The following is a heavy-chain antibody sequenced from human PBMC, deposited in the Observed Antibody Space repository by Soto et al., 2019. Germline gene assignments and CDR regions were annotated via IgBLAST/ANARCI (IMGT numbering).Heavy chain of an antibody. D-gene: IGHD6-13*01. CDR3: VTGIAAGSFDY. V-gene: IGHV3-7*03. CDR1: GITFNTYW. Sequence: PGGSLRLSCAASGITFNTYWMSWVRQAPGKGLEWVANIKQDGSEKYYVDSVRGRFTISNDNAKNSVYLQMNSLRAADTAVYYCVTGIAAGSFDYWGQGTLVTVSS. CDR2: IKQDGSEK. J-gene: IGHJ4*02.